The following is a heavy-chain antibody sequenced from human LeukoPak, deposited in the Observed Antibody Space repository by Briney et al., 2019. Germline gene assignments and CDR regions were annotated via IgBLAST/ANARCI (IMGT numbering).Heavy chain of an antibody. J-gene: IGHJ6*02. CDR1: GGSISSGGYS. CDR3: ARFSRGYGMDV. Sequence: SETLSLTCAVSGGSISSGGYSWSWIRQPPGKGLEWIGYIYHSGSTYYNPSLKSRVTISVDRSKIQFSPKLSSVTAADTAVYYCARFSRGYGMDVWGQGTTVTVSS. D-gene: IGHD2/OR15-2a*01. V-gene: IGHV4-30-2*01. CDR2: IYHSGST.